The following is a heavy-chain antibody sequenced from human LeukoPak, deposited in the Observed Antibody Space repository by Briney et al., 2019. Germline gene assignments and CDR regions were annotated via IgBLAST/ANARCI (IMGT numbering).Heavy chain of an antibody. D-gene: IGHD3-3*01. CDR3: ARSGAAWGGYPPHASDI. CDR2: IFYIGST. J-gene: IGHJ3*02. V-gene: IGHV4-59*01. CDR1: GVSIGSDY. Sequence: SETLSLTCSVSGVSIGSDYWNWIRQPPGQGLEWIGYIFYIGSTNYNPSLKSRVTISVNTSKNQFSLRLNSVTAADTAVYYCARSGAAWGGYPPHASDIWGQGTMVTVSS.